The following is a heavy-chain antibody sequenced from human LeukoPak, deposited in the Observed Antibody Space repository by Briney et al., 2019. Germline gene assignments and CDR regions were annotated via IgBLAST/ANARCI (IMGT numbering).Heavy chain of an antibody. D-gene: IGHD6-13*01. CDR1: GFTFSSYA. J-gene: IGHJ5*02. CDR3: AKVPGIAAAGNMA. Sequence: PGGSLRLSCAASGFTFSSYAMHWVRQAPGKGLEWVAVISYDGSNKYYADSVKGRFTISRDNSKNALYLQMNSLRAEDTAVYYCAKVPGIAAAGNMAWGQGTLVTVSS. CDR2: ISYDGSNK. V-gene: IGHV3-30-3*01.